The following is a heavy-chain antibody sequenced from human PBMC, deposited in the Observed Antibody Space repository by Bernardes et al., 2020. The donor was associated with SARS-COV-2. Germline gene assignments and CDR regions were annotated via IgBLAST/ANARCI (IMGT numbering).Heavy chain of an antibody. J-gene: IGHJ4*02. CDR2: IHRDDDT. V-gene: IGHV2-70*11. CDR3: ARLRLGGDNYFFGY. CDR1: GFSLTRSGMS. Sequence: SGSTLAKPSHTLTLTCTFSGFSLTRSGMSVNWIRQPPGKALEWLARIHRDDDTYYSPSLQTRPTISKNTSRNHVVRTLTNMDDVDSATYYWARLRLGGDNYFFGYWGQGSLVTV. D-gene: IGHD7-27*01.